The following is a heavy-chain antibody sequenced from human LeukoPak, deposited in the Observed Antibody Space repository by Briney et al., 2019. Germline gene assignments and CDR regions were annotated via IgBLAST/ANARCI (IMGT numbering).Heavy chain of an antibody. CDR3: AKEADDTDDYFDY. CDR2: ISVSGADT. V-gene: IGHV3-23*01. D-gene: IGHD5-18*01. Sequence: GGSLRLSCAASGFTFTNYVMTWVRQAPGKGLEWLSGISVSGADTYYADSVKGRFTISRDNSMNTLYLQMNSLRAEDTAVYYCAKEADDTDDYFDYWGQGTLVTVS. CDR1: GFTFTNYV. J-gene: IGHJ4*02.